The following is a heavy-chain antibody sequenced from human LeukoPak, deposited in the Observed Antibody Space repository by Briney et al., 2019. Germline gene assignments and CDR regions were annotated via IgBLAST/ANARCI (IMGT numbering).Heavy chain of an antibody. V-gene: IGHV3-23*01. D-gene: IGHD6-6*01. Sequence: GGSLRLSCAASGFTFSTYGMSWVRQAPGKGLEWVSAISGSGGSTYYADSVKGRFTISRDNSKNTLYLQMNSLRAEDTAVYYCARTDRIAATMSWGQGTLVTVSS. CDR2: ISGSGGST. CDR1: GFTFSTYG. J-gene: IGHJ5*02. CDR3: ARTDRIAATMS.